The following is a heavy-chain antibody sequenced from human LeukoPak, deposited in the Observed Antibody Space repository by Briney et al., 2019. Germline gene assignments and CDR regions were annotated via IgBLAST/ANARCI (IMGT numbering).Heavy chain of an antibody. J-gene: IGHJ4*02. Sequence: GSPRLSFAASGFTVSRNYMSWVRQAPGKGPELVSVIYSGCSTYYADIVKGRFTISIDNSKSTLYLQMNSLRAEDTAVYYCAMRSGGQKVSGSYYNDGFDYWGQGTLVTVSS. CDR2: IYSGCST. CDR3: AMRSGGQKVSGSYYNDGFDY. D-gene: IGHD3-10*01. V-gene: IGHV3-53*01. CDR1: GFTVSRNY.